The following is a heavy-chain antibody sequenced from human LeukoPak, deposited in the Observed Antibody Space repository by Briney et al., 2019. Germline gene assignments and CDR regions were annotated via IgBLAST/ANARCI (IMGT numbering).Heavy chain of an antibody. CDR2: INPNSGGT. CDR1: GYTFTGYY. D-gene: IGHD6-19*01. J-gene: IGHJ5*02. Sequence: ASVKVSCKASGYTFTGYYMHWVRQAPGQGLEWMGWINPNSGGTNYAQKFQGRVTMTRNTSISTAYMELSRLRSDDTAVYYCPRGALRSIAVAVFAAWGQGSLLTVSS. CDR3: PRGALRSIAVAVFAA. V-gene: IGHV1-2*02.